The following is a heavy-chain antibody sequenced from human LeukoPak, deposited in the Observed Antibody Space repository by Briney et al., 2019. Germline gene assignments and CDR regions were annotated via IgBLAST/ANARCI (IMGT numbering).Heavy chain of an antibody. Sequence: ASVKVSCKASGYTFTTYTMNWVRQAPGQGLEWMGWISAYNGNTNYAQKLQGRVTMTTDTSTSTAYMELRSLRSDDTAVYYCARGSAMVRGVIGFDYWGQGTLVTVSS. CDR1: GYTFTTYT. D-gene: IGHD3-10*01. J-gene: IGHJ4*02. CDR3: ARGSAMVRGVIGFDY. V-gene: IGHV1-18*01. CDR2: ISAYNGNT.